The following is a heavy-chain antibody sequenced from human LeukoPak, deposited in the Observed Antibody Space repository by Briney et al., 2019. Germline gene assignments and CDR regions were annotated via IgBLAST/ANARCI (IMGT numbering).Heavy chain of an antibody. V-gene: IGHV3-7*03. Sequence: RGSLRLSCAASGFTFGDTWMNWVRQVPGQGLEWVANIKQDGSEKFYVASVKGRFTISRDNGKSSLYLQMNSLRAEDTALYYCATSYDMGWLIGYWGQGTLVTVSS. CDR1: GFTFGDTW. CDR2: IKQDGSEK. J-gene: IGHJ4*02. D-gene: IGHD3/OR15-3a*01. CDR3: ATSYDMGWLIGY.